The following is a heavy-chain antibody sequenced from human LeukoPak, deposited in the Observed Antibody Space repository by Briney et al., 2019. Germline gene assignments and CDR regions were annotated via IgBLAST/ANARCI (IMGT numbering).Heavy chain of an antibody. J-gene: IGHJ4*02. V-gene: IGHV3-21*01. CDR2: ISGSSNYI. CDR1: GFTFSTYT. CDR3: ARDAISLTGNGPDY. D-gene: IGHD1-20*01. Sequence: GGSLRLSRAASGFTFSTYTMNWVRQAPGKGLEWVSSISGSSNYIFYADSLKGRFTISRDNAKNSLYLQMNSLRAEDTALYYCARDAISLTGNGPDYWGQGTLVTVSS.